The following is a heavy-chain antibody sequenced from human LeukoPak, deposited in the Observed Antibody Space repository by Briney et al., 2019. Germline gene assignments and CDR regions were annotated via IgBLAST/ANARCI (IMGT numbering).Heavy chain of an antibody. D-gene: IGHD3-22*01. CDR2: ISSSSTYI. CDR1: GFTFNSYS. Sequence: PGGSLRLSCAASGFTFNSYSMNWVRQAPGKGLEWVSSISSSSTYIYYADSMKGRFTISRDNAKNSLYLQMNSLRVEDTAVYYCARDQYYDSSGYSNYYYGMDVWGQETTVTVSS. J-gene: IGHJ6*02. V-gene: IGHV3-21*01. CDR3: ARDQYYDSSGYSNYYYGMDV.